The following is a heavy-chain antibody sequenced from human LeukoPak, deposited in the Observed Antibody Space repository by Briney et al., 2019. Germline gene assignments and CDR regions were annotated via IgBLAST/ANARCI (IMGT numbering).Heavy chain of an antibody. CDR1: GYTCTSYW. D-gene: IGHD3-10*01. Sequence: GESLTISCKTSGYTCTSYWIGWVRQTPGKGLECMGVIFPRDSDVRYSPSFQGQVTISADKSTNTAYLHWGSLKASDSAMYYCVRSLPGTLLRGYGMDVWGPGTTVTVS. J-gene: IGHJ6*02. V-gene: IGHV5-51*01. CDR3: VRSLPGTLLRGYGMDV. CDR2: IFPRDSDV.